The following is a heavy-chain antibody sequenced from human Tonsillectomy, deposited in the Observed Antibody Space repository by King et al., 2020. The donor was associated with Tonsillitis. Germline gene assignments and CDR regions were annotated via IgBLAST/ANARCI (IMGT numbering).Heavy chain of an antibody. D-gene: IGHD3-22*01. CDR1: EFTFGDYA. CDR3: TVTYYYDSSGRWFDP. J-gene: IGHJ5*02. CDR2: IRSKAYGGTA. V-gene: IGHV3-49*04. Sequence: VQLVESGGGLVQPGRSLRLSCTASEFTFGDYAMTWVRQAPGKGLEWVGFIRSKAYGGTAEYAASVKGRFTMSRDDSKNIAYLQMNSLKTEDTAVYYCTVTYYYDSSGRWFDPWGQGTLVTVSS.